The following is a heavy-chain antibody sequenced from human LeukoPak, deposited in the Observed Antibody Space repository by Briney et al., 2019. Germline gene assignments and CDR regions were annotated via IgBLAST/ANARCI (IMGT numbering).Heavy chain of an antibody. V-gene: IGHV4-39*07. Sequence: SQTLSLTCTVSAGSISSSSYYWGWIRQPPGKGLEWIGNIYYSGSTNYKPSLKSRVTISVDTSKNQFSLKRSSVTAADTAVYYCTRGSIAYYYMDVWGKGTTVTISS. J-gene: IGHJ6*03. CDR1: AGSISSSSYY. D-gene: IGHD3-22*01. CDR2: IYYSGST. CDR3: TRGSIAYYYMDV.